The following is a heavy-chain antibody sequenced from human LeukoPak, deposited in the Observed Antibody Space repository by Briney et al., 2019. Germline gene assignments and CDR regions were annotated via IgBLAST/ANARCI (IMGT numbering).Heavy chain of an antibody. Sequence: PGGSLRLSCAASGFTFSSYGMHWVRQAPDKGLEWVAVIWYDGSNKYYADSVKGRFTISRDNSKNTLYLQMNSLRAEDTAVYYCARDLGGSLDYWGQGTLVTVSS. CDR1: GFTFSSYG. V-gene: IGHV3-33*01. J-gene: IGHJ4*02. CDR2: IWYDGSNK. D-gene: IGHD3-16*01. CDR3: ARDLGGSLDY.